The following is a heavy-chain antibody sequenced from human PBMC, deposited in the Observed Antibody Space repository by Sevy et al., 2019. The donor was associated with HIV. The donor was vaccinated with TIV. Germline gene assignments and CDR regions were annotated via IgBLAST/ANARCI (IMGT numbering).Heavy chain of an antibody. CDR3: ARGENDDEFFQY. D-gene: IGHD1-26*01. J-gene: IGHJ1*01. CDR1: GFIFSNFA. V-gene: IGHV3-30*04. Sequence: GGSLRLSCTVSGFIFSNFAMHWVRPAPGKGLEWVAVTSYDGSHKYYADSVKGRFTVSRDNSRNILSLEMNSLRRDDTAVYYCARGENDDEFFQYWGQGTLVTVSS. CDR2: TSYDGSHK.